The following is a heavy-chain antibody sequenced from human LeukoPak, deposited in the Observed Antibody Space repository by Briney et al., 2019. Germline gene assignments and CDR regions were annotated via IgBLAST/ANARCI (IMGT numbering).Heavy chain of an antibody. CDR1: GDSISSSSYY. J-gene: IGHJ4*02. Sequence: PSETLSLNCTVSGDSISSSSYYWGWIRQPPGKGLEWIGNIYYSGSTYYNPSLKSRVTISIDTSKNQFSLKLSSVTAADTAFYYCARLDYNFGTNWGQGALVTVSP. CDR3: ARLDYNFGTN. D-gene: IGHD1-1*01. CDR2: IYYSGST. V-gene: IGHV4-39*01.